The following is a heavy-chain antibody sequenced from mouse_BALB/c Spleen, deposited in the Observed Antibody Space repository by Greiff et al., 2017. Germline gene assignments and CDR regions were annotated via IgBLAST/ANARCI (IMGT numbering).Heavy chain of an antibody. CDR3: ARMPFAY. Sequence: EVQGVESGGGLVQPGGSRKLSCAASGFTFSSFGMHWVRQAPEKGLEWVAYISSGSSTIYYADTVKGRFTISRDNPKNTLFLQMTSLRSEDTAMYYCARMPFAYWGQGTLVTVSA. CDR2: ISSGSSTI. V-gene: IGHV5-17*02. CDR1: GFTFSSFG. J-gene: IGHJ3*01.